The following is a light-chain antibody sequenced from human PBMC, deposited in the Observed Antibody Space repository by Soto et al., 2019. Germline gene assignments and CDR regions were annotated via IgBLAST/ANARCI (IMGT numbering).Light chain of an antibody. V-gene: IGLV1-40*01. CDR1: SSNIGAGYD. CDR3: QSYDSSLSPYV. Sequence: QSVLAQPPSVSGSPGQKVTISCTGSSSNIGAGYDLHWYQQLPGTAPKLLLYGNINRPSGVPDRLSGSKSGTSASLAIAGLQAEDEADYYCQSYDSSLSPYVFGTGTKVTVL. J-gene: IGLJ1*01. CDR2: GNI.